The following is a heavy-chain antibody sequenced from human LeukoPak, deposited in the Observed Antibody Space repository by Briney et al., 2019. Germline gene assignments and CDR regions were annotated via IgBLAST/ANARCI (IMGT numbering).Heavy chain of an antibody. CDR1: GFTFSSYA. CDR2: ISSSSSYI. Sequence: GGSLRLSCAASGFTFSSYAMSWVRQAPGKGLEWVSSISSSSSYIYYADSVKGRITISRDNAKNSLYLQMNSLRAEDTAVYYCARVAEAAAFDYWGQGTLVTVSS. J-gene: IGHJ4*02. V-gene: IGHV3-21*01. CDR3: ARVAEAAAFDY. D-gene: IGHD6-13*01.